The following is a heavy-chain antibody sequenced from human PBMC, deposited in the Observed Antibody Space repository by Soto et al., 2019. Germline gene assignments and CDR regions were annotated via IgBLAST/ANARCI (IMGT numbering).Heavy chain of an antibody. CDR1: NVSINSSY. D-gene: IGHD2-15*01. V-gene: IGHV4-59*01. CDR3: AKDSGGRGPFDP. Sequence: SETLSLTCSVSNVSINSSYWAWIRQPPGKGLEWIGWVYYTGTTKYNPSLKSRVTISIDTSKNEFSLKLRSVTTADTAVYFCAKDSGGRGPFDPWGQGTMVTVSS. CDR2: VYYTGTT. J-gene: IGHJ5*01.